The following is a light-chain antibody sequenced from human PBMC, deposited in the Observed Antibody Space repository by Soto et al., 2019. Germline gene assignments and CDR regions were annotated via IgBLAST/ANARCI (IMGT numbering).Light chain of an antibody. CDR1: RSNLEDNY. Sequence: QSVLTQPPSASGTPGQRVTISCSGSRSNLEDNYVCWYQQLPGTAPKLLIYRNNQRPSGVPDRFSGSKSDTSASLAISGLRSEDEADYYCAAWDDSLSGHVVFGGGTKLTVL. V-gene: IGLV1-47*01. J-gene: IGLJ2*01. CDR2: RNN. CDR3: AAWDDSLSGHVV.